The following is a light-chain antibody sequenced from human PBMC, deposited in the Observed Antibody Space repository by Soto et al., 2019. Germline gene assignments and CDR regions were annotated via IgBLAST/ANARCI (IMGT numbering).Light chain of an antibody. V-gene: IGKV1-5*01. CDR1: QNIDIW. CDR3: QQHKSYPVT. CDR2: DAS. J-gene: IGKJ4*01. Sequence: DIQMTQSPSTLSASVGDRVTITCRASQNIDIWLSWYQQKPGKAPSLLIYDASNLKSGVPSRFSGSGSGTEFTLTISSLQPDDSGSYYCQQHKSYPVTFSGGTKVEIK.